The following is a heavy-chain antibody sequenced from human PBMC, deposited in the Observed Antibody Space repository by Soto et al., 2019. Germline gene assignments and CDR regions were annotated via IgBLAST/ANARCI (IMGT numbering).Heavy chain of an antibody. CDR2: INSDGSST. CDR3: ARGVSSSWLYYFDY. J-gene: IGHJ4*02. Sequence: GGSLRLSCAASGFTFSSYWMHWVRQAPGKGLVWVSRINSDGSSTSYADSVKGRFTISRDNAKNTLYLQMNSLRAEDTAVYYCARGVSSSWLYYFDYWGQGTLVTVSS. CDR1: GFTFSSYW. D-gene: IGHD6-13*01. V-gene: IGHV3-74*01.